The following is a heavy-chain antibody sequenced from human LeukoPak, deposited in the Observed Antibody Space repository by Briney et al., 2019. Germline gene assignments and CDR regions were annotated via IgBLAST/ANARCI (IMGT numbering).Heavy chain of an antibody. CDR3: AREDWVVVISAFDY. V-gene: IGHV4-39*07. Sequence: SETLSLTCTVSGGSISSSSYYWGWIRQPPGKGLEWIGSIYYSGSTYYNPSLKSRVTISVDTSKNQFSLKPSSVTAADTAVYYCAREDWVVVISAFDYWGQGTLVTVSS. D-gene: IGHD3-22*01. CDR1: GGSISSSSYY. J-gene: IGHJ4*02. CDR2: IYYSGST.